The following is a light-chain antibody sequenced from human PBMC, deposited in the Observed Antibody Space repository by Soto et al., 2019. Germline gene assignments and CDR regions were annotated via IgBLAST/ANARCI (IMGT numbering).Light chain of an antibody. Sequence: QSVLTQPASVSGSPGQSITISCTGTRSDVGGYHFVSWYQQHPGKVPKLLIYDVTHRPSGVSNRFSASKSANTASLNISGLPAEDEADYYCSSYTSTNTLVFGGGTQLTVL. V-gene: IGLV2-14*01. CDR2: DVT. CDR3: SSYTSTNTLV. CDR1: RSDVGGYHF. J-gene: IGLJ2*01.